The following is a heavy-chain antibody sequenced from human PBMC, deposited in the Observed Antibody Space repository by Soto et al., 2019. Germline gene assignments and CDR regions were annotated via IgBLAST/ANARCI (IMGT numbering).Heavy chain of an antibody. J-gene: IGHJ4*02. D-gene: IGHD4-17*01. V-gene: IGHV3-30*18. Sequence: QVQLVESGGGVVQPGRSLRLSCAASGLTFSSYGMHWVRQAPGKGLEWVAVISYDGSNKYYADSVKGRFTISRDNSKNTLYLQMNSLRAEDTAVYYCAKMGMTTVTATHFDYWGQGTLVTVSS. CDR3: AKMGMTTVTATHFDY. CDR1: GLTFSSYG. CDR2: ISYDGSNK.